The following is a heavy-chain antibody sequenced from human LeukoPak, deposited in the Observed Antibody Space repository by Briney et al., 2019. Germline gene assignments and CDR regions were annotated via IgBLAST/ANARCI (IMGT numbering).Heavy chain of an antibody. CDR1: GNTFAGHN. V-gene: IGHV1-2*02. J-gene: IGHJ4*02. CDR3: AISIQAAAIPAFDY. D-gene: IGHD6-25*01. CDR2: INPDRGGT. Sequence: ASVKVSCKAPGNTFAGHNIHWMRQAPGQGLELMGWINPDRGGTDYARQFQGRVTMTSDTSIRAAYMELSSLVSEDSAVYFCAISIQAAAIPAFDYWGQGTLVTVSS.